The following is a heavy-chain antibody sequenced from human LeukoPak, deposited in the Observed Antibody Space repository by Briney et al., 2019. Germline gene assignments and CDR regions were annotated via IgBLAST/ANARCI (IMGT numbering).Heavy chain of an antibody. V-gene: IGHV3-23*01. CDR3: AFSPLGFNYGYAY. Sequence: GGSLRLSCAVSGFTLSSYAMNCVRQAPGKGLEWVSSLRDGGHSSFYADSVKGRFTIYRDDSQNILYLQMNNLSGDDTALYYCAFSPLGFNYGYAYWGQGTLVTVSS. CDR2: LRDGGHSS. CDR1: GFTLSSYA. D-gene: IGHD5-18*01. J-gene: IGHJ4*02.